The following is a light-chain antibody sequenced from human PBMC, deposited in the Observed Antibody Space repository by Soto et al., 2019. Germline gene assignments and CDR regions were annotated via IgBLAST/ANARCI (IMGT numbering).Light chain of an antibody. J-gene: IGLJ1*01. CDR1: SSDVGSYNL. V-gene: IGLV2-23*01. Sequence: QSALTQPASVSGSPGQSITISCTGTSSDVGSYNLVSWYQHHPGKAPKLMIYEGSKRPSWVSNRFSGSKSGNTASLTISGLQAEDEADYYCCSYAGSSTYVFGTGTKV. CDR2: EGS. CDR3: CSYAGSSTYV.